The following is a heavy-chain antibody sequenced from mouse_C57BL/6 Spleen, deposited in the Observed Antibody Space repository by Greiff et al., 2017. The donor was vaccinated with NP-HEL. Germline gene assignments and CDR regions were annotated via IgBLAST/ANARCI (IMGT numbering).Heavy chain of an antibody. V-gene: IGHV1-64*01. CDR2: IHPNSGST. D-gene: IGHD4-1*01. Sequence: VQLQQPGAELVKPGASVKLSCTASGYTFTSYWMHWVKQRPGQGLEWIGMIHPNSGSTNYNEKFKSKATLTVDKSSSTAYMQLSSLTSEDSAVYYCAGRLTGTTMDYWGQGTSVTVSS. CDR1: GYTFTSYW. CDR3: AGRLTGTTMDY. J-gene: IGHJ4*01.